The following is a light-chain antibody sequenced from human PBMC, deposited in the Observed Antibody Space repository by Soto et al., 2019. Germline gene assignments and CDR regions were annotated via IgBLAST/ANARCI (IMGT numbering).Light chain of an antibody. CDR1: NIETKS. CDR2: DDR. V-gene: IGLV3-21*02. Sequence: SYVMTQPPSVSVAPGQTASITWGGNNIETKSVHWYQQRPGQAPLLVVYDDRDRPSGIPERFSGSNSGNTATLTISRVEAGDEADYYWQVWDTSDDLVVFGGGTQLTVL. J-gene: IGLJ2*01. CDR3: QVWDTSDDLVV.